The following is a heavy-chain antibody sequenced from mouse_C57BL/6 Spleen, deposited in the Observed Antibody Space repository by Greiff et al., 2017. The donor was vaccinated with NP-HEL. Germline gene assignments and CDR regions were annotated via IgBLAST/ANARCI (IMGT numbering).Heavy chain of an antibody. Sequence: QVQLQQPGAELVKPGASVKLSCKASGYTFTSYWLHWVKQRPGQGLEWIGMIHPNSGSTNYNEKFKSKATLTVDKSSSTAYMQLSSLTSEDSAVYYCARSGDYGRSFDYWGQGTTLTVSS. CDR3: ARSGDYGRSFDY. CDR1: GYTFTSYW. J-gene: IGHJ2*01. D-gene: IGHD1-1*01. CDR2: IHPNSGST. V-gene: IGHV1-64*01.